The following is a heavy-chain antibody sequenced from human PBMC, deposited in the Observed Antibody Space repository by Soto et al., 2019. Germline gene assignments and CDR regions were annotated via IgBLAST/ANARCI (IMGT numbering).Heavy chain of an antibody. CDR3: AKGGTVSDFWSGDYYYYYMDG. CDR1: EFTYSGYA. D-gene: IGHD3-3*01. J-gene: IGHJ6*03. Sequence: VGSLRLSCVAAEFTYSGYAMSWIRQAPGKGLEWVSAISGSGGSTYYADSVKGRFTISRDNSKNTLYLQMNSLRAEDTAVYYCAKGGTVSDFWSGDYYYYYMDGRGKGTTVTVSS. V-gene: IGHV3-23*01. CDR2: ISGSGGST.